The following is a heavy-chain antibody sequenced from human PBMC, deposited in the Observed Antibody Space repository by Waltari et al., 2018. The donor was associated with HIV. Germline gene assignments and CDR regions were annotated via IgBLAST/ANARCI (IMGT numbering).Heavy chain of an antibody. CDR1: GFTFSSYA. CDR2: ISGSGGTI. D-gene: IGHD3-16*01. J-gene: IGHJ4*02. Sequence: EVQLLESGGGFIRPGGSLRLSCAASGFTFSSYAMTWVRQAPGKGLQWVSGISGSGGTIDYADSVKVRFTISRDNSKNTLYLQMNSLRVEDTAVYFCAKGGSAMGTFDHWGQGTLVTVSS. V-gene: IGHV3-23*01. CDR3: AKGGSAMGTFDH.